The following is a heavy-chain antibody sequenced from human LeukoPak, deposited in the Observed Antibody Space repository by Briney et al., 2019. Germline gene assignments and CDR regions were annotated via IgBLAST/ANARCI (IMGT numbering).Heavy chain of an antibody. CDR2: IDGSGGTT. J-gene: IGHJ4*02. D-gene: IGHD6-6*01. CDR1: GFTFSSYA. Sequence: GGSLRLSCAASGFTFSSYAMSWVRQAPGKGLEWVSTIDGSGGTTYCADSVKGRFTISRDNSKNALYLQMNSLRAEDTAVYYCARLISTSSSRFSDYWGQGTLVTVSS. V-gene: IGHV3-23*01. CDR3: ARLISTSSSRFSDY.